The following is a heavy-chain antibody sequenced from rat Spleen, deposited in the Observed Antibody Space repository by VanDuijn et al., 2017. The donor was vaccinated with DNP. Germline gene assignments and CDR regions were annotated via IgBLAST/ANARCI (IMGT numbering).Heavy chain of an antibody. Sequence: EVQLVESGGGSVQPGGSLRLSCAASGFTFSDYYMAWVRQAPTKGLELVAYISYFGDNTYSGDSVKGRFTISRDNSKSTLYLQINSLRSEDMATYYCTRGGTYYFDYWGQGVMVTVSS. J-gene: IGHJ2*01. CDR3: TRGGTYYFDY. CDR2: ISYFGDNT. V-gene: IGHV5-22*01. CDR1: GFTFSDYY.